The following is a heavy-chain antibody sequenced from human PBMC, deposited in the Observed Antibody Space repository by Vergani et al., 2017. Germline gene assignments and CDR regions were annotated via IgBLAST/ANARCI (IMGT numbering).Heavy chain of an antibody. V-gene: IGHV1-46*03. CDR3: ARGDYGILTGYRY. J-gene: IGHJ4*02. D-gene: IGHD3-9*01. CDR1: GYTFSNYY. CDR2: INPSGGHT. Sequence: QVQLLQSGLGGEVKKPGASVKVSCKTSGYTFSNYYMHWVRQAPGQGLEWMGIINPSGGHTNYAQKFQGRVTMTRDTSTSTVYMELSSLRSEDTAIYYCARGDYGILTGYRYWGQGTLVTVSA.